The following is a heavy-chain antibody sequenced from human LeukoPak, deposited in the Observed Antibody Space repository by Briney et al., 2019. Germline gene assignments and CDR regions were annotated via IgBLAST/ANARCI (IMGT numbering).Heavy chain of an antibody. CDR2: INWNGDSR. CDR3: ARKAYYYGSGSYVPPFDP. Sequence: PGGSLRLACAASGFTFDDYGMSWVRQAPGKGLEWVSAINWNGDSRGYADSVKGRFTISRDNAKNSLYLQMNSLRVEDTALYYCARKAYYYGSGSYVPPFDPWGQGTLVTVSS. D-gene: IGHD3-10*01. J-gene: IGHJ5*02. CDR1: GFTFDDYG. V-gene: IGHV3-20*04.